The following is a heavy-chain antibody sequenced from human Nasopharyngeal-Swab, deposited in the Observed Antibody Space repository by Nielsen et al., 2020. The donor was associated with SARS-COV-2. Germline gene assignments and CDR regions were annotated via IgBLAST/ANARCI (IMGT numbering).Heavy chain of an antibody. CDR1: GFTFSSYG. CDR2: IWYDGSNK. V-gene: IGHV3-33*01. J-gene: IGHJ4*02. CDR3: ARVVSGSSWTFDY. Sequence: GESLKISCAASGFTFSSYGMHWVRQAPGKGLEWVAVIWYDGSNKYYADSVKGRFTISRDSSKNTLYLQMNSLRAEDTAVYYCARVVSGSSWTFDYWGQGTLVTVSS. D-gene: IGHD6-13*01.